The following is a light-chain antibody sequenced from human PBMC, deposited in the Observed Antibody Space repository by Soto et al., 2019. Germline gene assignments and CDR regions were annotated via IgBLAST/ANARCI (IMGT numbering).Light chain of an antibody. V-gene: IGLV2-11*01. CDR2: GVD. CDR1: STDVGAYNF. Sequence: QSVLTQPRSVSGSPGQSVTISCSGTSTDVGAYNFVSWYQQHPEKAPQLIIYGVDKRPSGVPDRFSGSKSGNTASLTISGVQDDDEADYYCCSYAGGPEVFGTGTKVTVL. CDR3: CSYAGGPEV. J-gene: IGLJ1*01.